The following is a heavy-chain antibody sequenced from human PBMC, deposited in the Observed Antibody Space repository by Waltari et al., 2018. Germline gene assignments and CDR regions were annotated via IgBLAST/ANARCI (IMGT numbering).Heavy chain of an antibody. Sequence: QVQLVESVGGLVKPGGSLKLSCAASGFTFLYYYLTWIRQAPGKGLEWVSYISSSGSTIYYADSVKGRFTISRDNAKNSLYLQMNSLRAEDTAVYYCARGMGMMEVDYWGQGTLVTVSS. CDR2: ISSSGSTI. CDR3: ARGMGMMEVDY. CDR1: GFTFLYYY. D-gene: IGHD7-27*01. V-gene: IGHV3-11*01. J-gene: IGHJ4*02.